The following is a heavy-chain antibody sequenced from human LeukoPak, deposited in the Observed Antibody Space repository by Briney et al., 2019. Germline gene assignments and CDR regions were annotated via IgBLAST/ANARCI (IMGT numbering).Heavy chain of an antibody. CDR3: AKRGVVIRVILVGFHKEAYYFDS. J-gene: IGHJ4*02. CDR1: GITLSNYG. D-gene: IGHD3-22*01. CDR2: ISDPGGRT. Sequence: GSLRLSFAVSGITLSNYGMTWVRQAPGKGLEWVAGISDPGGRTHYADSVKGRFTISRDNPKNTLYLQMNSLRAEDTAVYFCAKRGVVIRVILVGFHKEAYYFDSWGQGALVTVSS. V-gene: IGHV3-23*01.